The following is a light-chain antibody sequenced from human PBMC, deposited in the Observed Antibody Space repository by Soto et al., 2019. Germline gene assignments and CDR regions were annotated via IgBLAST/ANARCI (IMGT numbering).Light chain of an antibody. CDR2: QDN. CDR3: QAWDSSTAAL. Sequence: SYELTQPPSVSVSPGQTASITCSGDKLGDKYACWYQQKPGQSPVLVIYQDNKRPSGIPERFSGSNSGNTATLTISGTQAMDEADYYCQAWDSSTAALFGGGTKLTVL. V-gene: IGLV3-1*01. CDR1: KLGDKY. J-gene: IGLJ2*01.